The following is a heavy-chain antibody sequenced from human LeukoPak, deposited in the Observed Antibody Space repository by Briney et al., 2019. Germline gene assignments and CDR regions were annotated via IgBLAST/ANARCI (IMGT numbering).Heavy chain of an antibody. Sequence: GSLRLSFAASGFPFNTFSMNWFRPAPGKGLEWVSSIKPDNSNIYYADSVKGRFTISRDNAKNSLYLQMNSLRAEDTAVYYCARGGWYIDFWGQGTLVTVSS. CDR3: ARGGWYIDF. CDR1: GFPFNTFS. CDR2: IKPDNSNI. V-gene: IGHV3-21*01. J-gene: IGHJ4*02. D-gene: IGHD6-19*01.